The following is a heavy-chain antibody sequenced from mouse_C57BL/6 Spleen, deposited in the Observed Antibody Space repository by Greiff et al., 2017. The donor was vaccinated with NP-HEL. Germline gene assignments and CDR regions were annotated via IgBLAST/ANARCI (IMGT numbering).Heavy chain of an antibody. D-gene: IGHD1-1*01. Sequence: VQLQQPGAELVKPGASVKLSCKASGYTFTSYWMQWVKQRPGQGLEWIGEIDPSDSYTNYNQKFKGKATLTVDTSSSTAYMQLSSLTSEDSAVYYCAATVPDCWGQGTTLTVSS. J-gene: IGHJ2*01. V-gene: IGHV1-50*01. CDR3: AATVPDC. CDR2: IDPSDSYT. CDR1: GYTFTSYW.